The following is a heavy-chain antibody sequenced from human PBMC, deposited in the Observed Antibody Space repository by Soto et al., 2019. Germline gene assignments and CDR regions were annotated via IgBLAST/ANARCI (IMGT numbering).Heavy chain of an antibody. CDR2: VSYDGNKR. V-gene: IGHV3-30*18. D-gene: IGHD6-19*01. CDR3: AKGRDSTGWYYRDGAY. Sequence: HLVESGGGVVQPGKSLRLSCAASKFTFSTYDMHWVRQAPGKGLEWVAVVSYDGNKRYYADSVRGRFTISRDNSKNTVYLEMNSLRPEDTAVYFCAKGRDSTGWYYRDGAYWGQGNLVTVSS. CDR1: KFTFSTYD. J-gene: IGHJ4*02.